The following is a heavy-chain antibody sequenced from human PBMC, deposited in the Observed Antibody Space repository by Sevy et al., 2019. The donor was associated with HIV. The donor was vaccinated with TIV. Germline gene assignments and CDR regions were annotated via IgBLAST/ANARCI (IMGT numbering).Heavy chain of an antibody. J-gene: IGHJ4*02. Sequence: GGSLRLSCAASGFTFSSHGMHWVRQAPDKGLEWVAIISYDGSQKYYADSIKDRFTISRDNSKNTLYLQMNSLRPEDKAINYCAKEGMASGPTLLWFAELLYHLDFGGQGTLVTVSS. CDR1: GFTFSSHG. CDR3: AKEGMASGPTLLWFAELLYHLDF. D-gene: IGHD3-10*01. V-gene: IGHV3-30*18. CDR2: ISYDGSQK.